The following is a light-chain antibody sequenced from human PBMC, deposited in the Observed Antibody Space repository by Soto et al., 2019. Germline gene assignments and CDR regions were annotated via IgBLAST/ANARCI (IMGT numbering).Light chain of an antibody. CDR3: QQLRMYPST. CDR2: AAS. CDR1: QDIAIY. V-gene: IGKV1-9*01. Sequence: IQLTQSPSSLSASVGDRVTITCRASQDIAIYLAWYQQKPGEAPKLLIYAASTLYGGVPSRFSGSGSGTDFALTITSLQAEDFATYYCQQLRMYPSTFGGETKVEIK. J-gene: IGKJ4*01.